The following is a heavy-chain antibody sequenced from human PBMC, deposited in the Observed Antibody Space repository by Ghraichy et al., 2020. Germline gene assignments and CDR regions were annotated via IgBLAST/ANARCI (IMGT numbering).Heavy chain of an antibody. Sequence: GGSLRLSCAASGFTFSSSGMHWVRQAPGKGLEWVAVISYDGSNKYYADSVKGRFTISRDNSKNTLYLQMNSLRAEDTAVYYCAKDWGYDQLWLLIDYWGPGTLVTVSS. J-gene: IGHJ4*02. CDR1: GFTFSSSG. V-gene: IGHV3-30*18. CDR3: AKDWGYDQLWLLIDY. CDR2: ISYDGSNK. D-gene: IGHD5-18*01.